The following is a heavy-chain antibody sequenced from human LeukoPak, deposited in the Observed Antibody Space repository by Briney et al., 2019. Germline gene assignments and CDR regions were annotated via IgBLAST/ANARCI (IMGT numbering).Heavy chain of an antibody. J-gene: IGHJ6*03. Sequence: SETLSLTCAVYGGSFSGYYWSWIRQPPGKGLEWIGEINHSGSTNYNPSLKSRVTISVDTSKNQFSLKLSSVTAADTAVYYCARADMVATKYGGYYYMDVWGKGTTVTVSS. V-gene: IGHV4-34*01. CDR1: GGSFSGYY. D-gene: IGHD5-12*01. CDR2: INHSGST. CDR3: ARADMVATKYGGYYYMDV.